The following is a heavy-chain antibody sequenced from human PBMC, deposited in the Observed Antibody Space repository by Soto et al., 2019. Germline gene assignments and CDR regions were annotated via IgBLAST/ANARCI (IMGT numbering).Heavy chain of an antibody. J-gene: IGHJ6*02. V-gene: IGHV4-30-2*01. CDR1: GGSMSRGGQS. D-gene: IGHD3-22*01. Sequence: SETLSLTCGVSGGSMSRGGQSWSWIRQPPGKGLEWLGFIYYTGSTYYNPSLKSRVTLSVDRSKNQFSLNLTSVTAADTAMYYCARHAQLTYYYDSSGYYKPIYYYYGMDVWGQGTTVTVSS. CDR2: IYYTGST. CDR3: ARHAQLTYYYDSSGYYKPIYYYYGMDV.